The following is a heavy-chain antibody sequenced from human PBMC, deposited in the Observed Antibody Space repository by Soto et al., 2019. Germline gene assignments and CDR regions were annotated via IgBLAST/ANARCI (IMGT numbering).Heavy chain of an antibody. CDR1: GGPFSSYT. J-gene: IGHJ3*02. V-gene: IGHV1-69*02. CDR2: IIPILGIA. CDR3: ARGGGYDDEGAFDI. D-gene: IGHD5-12*01. Sequence: QFQLVQSGAEVKKPGSSVKVSWKTSGGPFSSYTISGVRQAPGQGLEWMGRIIPILGIANYAQKFQGRVTITADKSTSTAVMELSSLRSEDTAVYYCARGGGYDDEGAFDIWGQGTMVTVSS.